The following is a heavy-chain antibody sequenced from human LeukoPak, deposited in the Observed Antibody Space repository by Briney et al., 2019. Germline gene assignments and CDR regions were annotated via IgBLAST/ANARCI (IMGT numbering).Heavy chain of an antibody. J-gene: IGHJ3*02. CDR1: GYTFTGYY. D-gene: IGHD3-9*01. CDR3: ATYYYDILTGYYKAAFDI. V-gene: IGHV1-2*02. Sequence: GASVKVSCKASGYTFTGYYMHWVRQAPGQGLEWMGWINPNSGGTNYAQKFQGRVTMTRDTSISTAYMELSRLRSDDTAVYYCATYYYDILTGYYKAAFDIRGQGTMVTVSS. CDR2: INPNSGGT.